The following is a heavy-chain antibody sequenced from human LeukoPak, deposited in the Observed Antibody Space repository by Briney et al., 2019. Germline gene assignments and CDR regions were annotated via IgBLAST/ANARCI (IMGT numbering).Heavy chain of an antibody. D-gene: IGHD3-22*01. CDR3: ARAGVWDYSDSSGYHNAAFDI. CDR2: IYPNSGGT. J-gene: IGHJ3*02. V-gene: IGHV1-2*02. Sequence: ASMKVSCKASGFTFTGYYIHWVRQAPGQGLEWMGWIYPNSGGTSYAQKFQDRVTMTRDTSISTAYMDLSRLTSDDTAVYYCARAGVWDYSDSSGYHNAAFDIWGQGTMVNVSS. CDR1: GFTFTGYY.